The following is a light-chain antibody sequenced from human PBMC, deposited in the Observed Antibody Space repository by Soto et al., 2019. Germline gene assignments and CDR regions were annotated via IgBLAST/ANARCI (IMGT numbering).Light chain of an antibody. CDR2: DVS. CDR3: SSYTSSSTSYV. CDR1: SSDVGGYNY. J-gene: IGLJ1*01. V-gene: IGLV2-14*01. Sequence: QSALTQPASVSGSPGQSINISCPGTSSDVGGYNYVSWYQQHPGKAPKLMIYDVSNRPSGVSNRFSGSKSGNTASLTISGLQAEDEADYYCSSYTSSSTSYVFGTGTKLTVL.